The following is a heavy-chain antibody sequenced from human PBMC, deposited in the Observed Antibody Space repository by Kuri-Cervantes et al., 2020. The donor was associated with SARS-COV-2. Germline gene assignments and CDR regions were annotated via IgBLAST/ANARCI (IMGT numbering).Heavy chain of an antibody. D-gene: IGHD6-13*01. CDR3: AKDRRAAGRTFDY. Sequence: GESLKISCAASGFTFSSYAMHWVRQAPGKGLEWVAVISYDGSNKYYADSVKGRFTISRDNSKNTLYLQMNSLRAEDTAVYYCAKDRRAAGRTFDYWGQGTLVTVSS. CDR1: GFTFSSYA. CDR2: ISYDGSNK. J-gene: IGHJ4*02. V-gene: IGHV3-30-3*01.